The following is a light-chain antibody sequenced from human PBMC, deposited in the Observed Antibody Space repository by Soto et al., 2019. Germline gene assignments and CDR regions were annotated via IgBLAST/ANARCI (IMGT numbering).Light chain of an antibody. Sequence: EIEMTQSPATLSVSPAQGDYLXCRASQSVSSNLAWYQQKPGQAPRLLIYGASTRATGIPARFSGSGSGTEFTLTISSLQSEDFAVYYCQQYNNWPWTFGQGTKVDI. CDR3: QQYNNWPWT. CDR1: QSVSSN. CDR2: GAS. V-gene: IGKV3-15*01. J-gene: IGKJ1*01.